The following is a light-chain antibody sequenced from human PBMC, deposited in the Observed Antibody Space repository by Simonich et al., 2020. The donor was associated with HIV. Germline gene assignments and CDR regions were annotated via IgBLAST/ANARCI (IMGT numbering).Light chain of an antibody. CDR2: DAS. CDR3: QQHDNLPSFT. J-gene: IGKJ1*01. CDR1: QDISHF. V-gene: IGKV1-33*01. Sequence: IQITQSPSSLFASVGDKVTITCKAGQDISHFLIWYQQKPGKAPKLLIFDASHLETWFPSRFSRSGSGTDFTLTISSLQPEDIATYYCQQHDNLPSFTFGQGTKVEIK.